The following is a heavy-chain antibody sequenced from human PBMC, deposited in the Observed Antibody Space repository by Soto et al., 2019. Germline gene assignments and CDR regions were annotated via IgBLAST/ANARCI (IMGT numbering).Heavy chain of an antibody. J-gene: IGHJ6*02. CDR3: ATKGRWYVGYYYYGMDV. CDR1: GYTFSSYF. CDR2: FDPEDGET. V-gene: IGHV1-24*01. D-gene: IGHD6-13*01. Sequence: ASVKVSCKASGYTFSSYFISWVRQAPGKGLEWMGGFDPEDGETIYAQKFQGRVTMTEDTSTDTAYMELSSLRSEDTAVYYCATKGRWYVGYYYYGMDVWGQGTTVTVSS.